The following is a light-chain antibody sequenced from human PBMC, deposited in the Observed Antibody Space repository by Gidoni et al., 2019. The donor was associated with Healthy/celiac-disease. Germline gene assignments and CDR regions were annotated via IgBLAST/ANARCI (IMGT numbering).Light chain of an antibody. J-gene: IGLJ3*02. CDR3: SSHRRGGHWV. V-gene: IGLV2-11*01. CDR2: VS. Sequence: VSIQASGVPDGFSGSKSGNTASMTISGFQAEDEADYYCSSHRRGGHWVFGGGTKLTVL.